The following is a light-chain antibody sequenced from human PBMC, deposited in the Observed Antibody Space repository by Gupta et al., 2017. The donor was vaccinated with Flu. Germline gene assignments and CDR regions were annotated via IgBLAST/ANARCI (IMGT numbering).Light chain of an antibody. J-gene: IGKJ2*01. V-gene: IGKV1-39*01. Sequence: LNWYQQEPGKAPKLLIYSASTLHGGVPSRFSGSGSGTDFTLTITSLQREDFATYYCQQSYTTPYTFGQGTKVEIK. CDR2: SAS. CDR3: QQSYTTPYT.